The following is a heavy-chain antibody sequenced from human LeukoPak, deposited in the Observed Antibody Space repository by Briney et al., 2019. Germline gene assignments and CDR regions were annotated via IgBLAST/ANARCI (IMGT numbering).Heavy chain of an antibody. CDR2: IRYDGSNK. Sequence: GGSLRLSCAASGFTFSSYGMHWVRQAPGKGLEWVAFIRYDGSNKYYADSVKGRFTISRDNSKNTLYLQMNSLRAEDTAVYYCAKEGDYGDYYYYYYMDVWGKGTTVTISS. V-gene: IGHV3-30*02. CDR1: GFTFSSYG. J-gene: IGHJ6*03. CDR3: AKEGDYGDYYYYYYMDV. D-gene: IGHD4-17*01.